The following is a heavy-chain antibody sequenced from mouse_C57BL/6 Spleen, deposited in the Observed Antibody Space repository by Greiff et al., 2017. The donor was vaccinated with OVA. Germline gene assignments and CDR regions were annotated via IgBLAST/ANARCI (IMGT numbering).Heavy chain of an antibody. V-gene: IGHV1-52*01. CDR3: ARSRYYYGSSYGYFDY. D-gene: IGHD1-1*01. Sequence: QVQLQQPGAELVRPGSSVKLSCKASGYTFTSYWMHWVKQRPIQGLEWIGNIDPSDSETHYNQKFKDKATLTVDKSSSTAYMQLSSLTSEDSAVYYCARSRYYYGSSYGYFDYWGQGTTLTVSS. CDR1: GYTFTSYW. CDR2: IDPSDSET. J-gene: IGHJ2*01.